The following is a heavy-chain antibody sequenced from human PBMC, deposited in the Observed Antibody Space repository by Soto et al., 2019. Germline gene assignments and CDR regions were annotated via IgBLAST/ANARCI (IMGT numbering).Heavy chain of an antibody. CDR2: ISGSGGST. D-gene: IGHD3-10*01. CDR3: AKGRVGRFGELIF. Sequence: GGSLRLSCAASGFTFSSYAMSWVRQAPGKGLEWVSAISGSGGSTYYADSVKGRFTISRDNSKNTLYLQMNILRAEDTALYYCAKGRVGRFGELIFWGQGTLVTVSS. J-gene: IGHJ4*02. CDR1: GFTFSSYA. V-gene: IGHV3-23*01.